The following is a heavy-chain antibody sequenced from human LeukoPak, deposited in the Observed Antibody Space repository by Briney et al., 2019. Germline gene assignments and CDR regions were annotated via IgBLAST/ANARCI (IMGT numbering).Heavy chain of an antibody. Sequence: GGSLRLSCAASRFTFSSYWMSWVRQAPGKGLEWVANINQDGSEKYYVDSVKGRFTISRDNARNSLYLQMNSLRAEDTAVYYCARDPSIAAGGMDYWGQGTLVTVSS. CDR3: ARDPSIAAGGMDY. J-gene: IGHJ4*02. V-gene: IGHV3-7*03. D-gene: IGHD6-13*01. CDR1: RFTFSSYW. CDR2: INQDGSEK.